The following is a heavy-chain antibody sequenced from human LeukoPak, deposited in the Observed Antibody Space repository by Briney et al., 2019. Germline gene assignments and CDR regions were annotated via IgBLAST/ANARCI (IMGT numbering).Heavy chain of an antibody. D-gene: IGHD1-26*01. Sequence: PSETLSLTCIVSGYSISSGYYWGWIRQPPGKGLEWVGSIYHSGSTYYNPSLKSRVTISVDTSKNQFSLKLSSVTAADTAVYYCARTDSGSNLVWFDPWGQGTLVTVSS. CDR3: ARTDSGSNLVWFDP. J-gene: IGHJ5*02. CDR2: IYHSGST. CDR1: GYSISSGYY. V-gene: IGHV4-38-2*02.